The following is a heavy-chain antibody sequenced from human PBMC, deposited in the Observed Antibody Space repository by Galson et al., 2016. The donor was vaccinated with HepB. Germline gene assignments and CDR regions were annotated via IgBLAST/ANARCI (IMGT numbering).Heavy chain of an antibody. Sequence: QSGAEVKKPGESLTVSCEVSGYRFTNIWIGWVRQTPGKGLEWMGVIYPGNSNTRYRPAFQGQVTISVDKSISTAYLQWSSLKASDTAIYYCASEEWGAAKYWGQGTLVTVSS. J-gene: IGHJ4*02. CDR2: IYPGNSNT. V-gene: IGHV5-51*01. CDR3: ASEEWGAAKY. D-gene: IGHD1-26*01. CDR1: GYRFTNIW.